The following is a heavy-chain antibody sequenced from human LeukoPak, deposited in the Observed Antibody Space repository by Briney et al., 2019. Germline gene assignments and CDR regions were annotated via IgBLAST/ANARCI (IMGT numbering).Heavy chain of an antibody. J-gene: IGHJ3*02. Sequence: GGSLGLSCAASGFTFSSYWMHWVRQAPGKGLVWVSRINSDGSSSDYADSVKGRFTISRDNAMNTLYLQMNSLRAEDTAVYYCARAKAAFGIWGQGTVVTVSS. CDR3: ARAKAAFGI. CDR1: GFTFSSYW. CDR2: INSDGSSS. V-gene: IGHV3-74*01.